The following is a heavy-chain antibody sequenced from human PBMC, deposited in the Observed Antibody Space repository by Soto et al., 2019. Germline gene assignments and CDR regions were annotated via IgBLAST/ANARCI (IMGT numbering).Heavy chain of an antibody. Sequence: EVQLVESGGGLVQPGGSLRLSCAASGFTFSSYSMNWVRQAPGKGLEWVSYISSSSSTIYYADSVKGRFTISRDNAKNSLDLEMDSLRDEDTAVYYCAGEPSGWELPQIDYWGQGTLVTVSS. J-gene: IGHJ4*02. CDR3: AGEPSGWELPQIDY. V-gene: IGHV3-48*02. D-gene: IGHD1-26*01. CDR2: ISSSSSTI. CDR1: GFTFSSYS.